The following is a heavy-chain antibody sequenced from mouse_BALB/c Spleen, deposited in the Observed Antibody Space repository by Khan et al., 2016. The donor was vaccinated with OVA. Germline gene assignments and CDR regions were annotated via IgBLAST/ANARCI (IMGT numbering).Heavy chain of an antibody. V-gene: IGHV3-2*02. D-gene: IGHD1-1*01. CDR3: ARSGTISTVVITDFDY. J-gene: IGHJ2*01. CDR2: IKYSGST. Sequence: EVELVESGPGLVKPSQSLSLTCTVTGYSITSDYAWNWIRQFPGNKLEWMGYIKYSGSTSYNPSLKSRFSITRNTSKNQFFLQLSSGTTEDTATYYCARSGTISTVVITDFDYWGQGTTLTVSS. CDR1: GYSITSDYA.